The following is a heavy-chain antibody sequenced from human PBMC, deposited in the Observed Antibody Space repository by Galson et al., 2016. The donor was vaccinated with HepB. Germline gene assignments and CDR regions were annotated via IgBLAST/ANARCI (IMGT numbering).Heavy chain of an antibody. J-gene: IGHJ4*02. Sequence: SETLSLTCTVSGNSVNTGLYYWSWIRQPPGKGLEWIGTIYYSGSTYYNPSLKSRVTISVDTSKNQFSLKVSSVTAADTAVYYCARTQGQRVNHYYFDHWGQGTLVTVSS. CDR2: IYYSGST. CDR3: ARTQGQRVNHYYFDH. CDR1: GNSVNTGLYY. D-gene: IGHD3-10*01. V-gene: IGHV4-39*01.